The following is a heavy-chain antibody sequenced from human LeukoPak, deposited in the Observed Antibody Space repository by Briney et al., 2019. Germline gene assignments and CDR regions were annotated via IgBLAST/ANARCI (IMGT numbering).Heavy chain of an antibody. CDR3: ASPIALGWLQGIDY. J-gene: IGHJ4*02. Sequence: GGSLRLSCAASGFTVSSNYMSWVRQAPGKGLEWVSVIYSGGSTYYADSVKGRFTISRDNSKNTVYLQMNSLRVEDTAIYYCASPIALGWLQGIDYWGQGTLVIVSS. D-gene: IGHD5-12*01. V-gene: IGHV3-66*01. CDR2: IYSGGST. CDR1: GFTVSSNY.